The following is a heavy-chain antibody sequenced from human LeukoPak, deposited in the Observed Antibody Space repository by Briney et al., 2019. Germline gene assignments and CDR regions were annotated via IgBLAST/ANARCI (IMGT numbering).Heavy chain of an antibody. CDR2: IYTSGST. D-gene: IGHD3-10*01. J-gene: IGHJ4*02. CDR1: GGSISSYY. CDR3: AREAHGSGSYYRFDY. Sequence: SETLSLTCTVSGGSISSYYWSWIRQPAGKGLEWIGRIYTSGSTNYNPSLKSRVTMSVDTSKNQFSLKLSSVTAADTAVYYCAREAHGSGSYYRFDYWGQGTLDTVSS. V-gene: IGHV4-4*07.